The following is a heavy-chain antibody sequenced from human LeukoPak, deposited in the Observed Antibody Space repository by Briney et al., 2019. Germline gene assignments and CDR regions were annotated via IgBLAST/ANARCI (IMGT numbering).Heavy chain of an antibody. CDR3: ARGPDSFNYLYYYYQLDV. Sequence: GGSLRLSCAASGFTFSSYAMSWVHQAPAKGLEWVSAISGSGGSTYYADSVKGRFTISRDNSKNTLYLQMNSLRAEYTAVYYCARGPDSFNYLYYYYQLDVWGKGTTVTVSS. CDR2: ISGSGGST. D-gene: IGHD4-11*01. V-gene: IGHV3-23*01. J-gene: IGHJ6*03. CDR1: GFTFSSYA.